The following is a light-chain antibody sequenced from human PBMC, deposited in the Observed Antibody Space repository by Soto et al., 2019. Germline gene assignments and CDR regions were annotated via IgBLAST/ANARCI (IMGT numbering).Light chain of an antibody. Sequence: QSALTQPASVSGSPGQSITISCTGTRSDIGNYNYVSWYQQHPGKAPKLMIYEVSNRPSGVSHRFSGSKSANTASLTISGLQTEDEADYYCSSYTSSSTYVFGTGTKVTVL. CDR1: RSDIGNYNY. CDR2: EVS. CDR3: SSYTSSSTYV. V-gene: IGLV2-14*01. J-gene: IGLJ1*01.